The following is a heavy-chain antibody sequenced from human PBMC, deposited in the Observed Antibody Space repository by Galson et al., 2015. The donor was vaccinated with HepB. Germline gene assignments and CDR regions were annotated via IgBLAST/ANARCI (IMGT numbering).Heavy chain of an antibody. CDR3: ARDMARIVVAGFDYFDY. CDR2: ISAYNGDT. V-gene: IGHV1-18*01. D-gene: IGHD6-19*01. CDR1: GYNFNNYG. Sequence: SVKVSCKASGYNFNNYGIIWVRQAPGQGLEWMGWISAYNGDTYFAQNFQGRVTMTTDTATSTAYMELRSLRSDDTAMYYCARDMARIVVAGFDYFDYWGQGTLVTVSS. J-gene: IGHJ4*02.